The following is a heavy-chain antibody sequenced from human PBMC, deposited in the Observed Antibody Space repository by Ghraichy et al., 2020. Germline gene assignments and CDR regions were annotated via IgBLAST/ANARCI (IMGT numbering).Heavy chain of an antibody. D-gene: IGHD2-2*01. J-gene: IGHJ6*02. CDR3: ARYCSSTSCYGGAYYYYGMDV. Sequence: GGSLRLSCAASGFTFSDYYMSWIRQAPGKGLEWVSYISSSGSTIYYADSVKGRFTISRDNAKNSLYLQMNSLRAEDTAVYYCARYCSSTSCYGGAYYYYGMDVWGQGTTVTVSS. CDR2: ISSSGSTI. V-gene: IGHV3-11*01. CDR1: GFTFSDYY.